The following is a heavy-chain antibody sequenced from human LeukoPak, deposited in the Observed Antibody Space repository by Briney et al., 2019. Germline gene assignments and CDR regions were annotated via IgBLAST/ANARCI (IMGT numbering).Heavy chain of an antibody. Sequence: GWALRLSCAACVCTFSSCWMKWVRQAPGKGREGVANINGDGRDKYYVGSPRGRCNISRDNADNALYLEMNSLRGDDTAVYYCARGVDSAIDWWGQGTLVTVSS. CDR3: ARGVDSAIDW. J-gene: IGHJ4*02. CDR1: VCTFSSCW. CDR2: INGDGRDK. D-gene: IGHD3-9*01. V-gene: IGHV3-7*01.